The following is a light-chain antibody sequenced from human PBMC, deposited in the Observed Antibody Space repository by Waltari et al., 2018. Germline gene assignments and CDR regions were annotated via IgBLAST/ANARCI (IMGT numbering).Light chain of an antibody. J-gene: IGKJ4*01. V-gene: IGKV3-20*01. CDR3: QHYVNSPQVT. Sequence: ELVLTQSPGTLSLSPGERATLSCRASQSGSSAFLAWYQQKPGQAPRLLIYGASYRATGIPDRFSGSGAGADFTLAINRLEPEDFAVYYCQHYVNSPQVTFGGGTKVEIK. CDR2: GAS. CDR1: QSGSSAF.